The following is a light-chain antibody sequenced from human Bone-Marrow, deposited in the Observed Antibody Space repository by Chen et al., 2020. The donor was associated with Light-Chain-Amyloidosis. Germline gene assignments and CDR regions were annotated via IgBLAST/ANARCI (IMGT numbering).Light chain of an antibody. CDR2: EDS. V-gene: IGLV3-10*01. J-gene: IGLJ3*02. CDR1: ALSKKY. Sequence: SYELTQPPSVSVSPGQTARITCSGDALSKKYAYWYQQKSGQVPVLVMYEDSKRPSGIPERFSGSSSGTTATLTLSGAQVEDEGDYYCQSYQGSSQGVFGGGTKLTVL. CDR3: QSYQGSSQGV.